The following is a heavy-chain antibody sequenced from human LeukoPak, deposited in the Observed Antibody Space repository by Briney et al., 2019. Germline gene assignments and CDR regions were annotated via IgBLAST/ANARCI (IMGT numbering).Heavy chain of an antibody. Sequence: GASVKVSCKASGYTFTSYYMHWLRQAPAQGLEWMGIIHPSGGSTNYAQEFQGRVTMTRDTSTSTVYMELNSLRSEDTAVYYCARTQDYSIYWYFDLWGRGTLVTVSS. CDR1: GYTFTSYY. D-gene: IGHD4-11*01. J-gene: IGHJ2*01. CDR2: IHPSGGST. V-gene: IGHV1-46*01. CDR3: ARTQDYSIYWYFDL.